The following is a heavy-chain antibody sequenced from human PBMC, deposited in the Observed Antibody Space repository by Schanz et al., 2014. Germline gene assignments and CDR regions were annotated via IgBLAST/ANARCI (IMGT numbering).Heavy chain of an antibody. V-gene: IGHV3-74*01. J-gene: IGHJ5*02. CDR2: INSVGSNT. CDR3: ARGRVLES. D-gene: IGHD1-1*01. Sequence: EVQLVESGGGLVQPGGSLRLSCAASGFTLSSHWMHWVRQDPGKGLVWVARINSVGSNTDYADSVTGRFTISRDNAKNSLFLQMNSLRPEDTAVYYCARGRVLESWGQGTLVTVSS. CDR1: GFTLSSHW.